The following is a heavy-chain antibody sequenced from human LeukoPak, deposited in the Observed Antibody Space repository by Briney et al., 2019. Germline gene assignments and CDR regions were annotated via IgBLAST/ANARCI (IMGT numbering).Heavy chain of an antibody. V-gene: IGHV4-61*02. D-gene: IGHD3-3*01. CDR3: ASYTSTIFGVVIDY. J-gene: IGHJ4*02. Sequence: SETLSLTCTVSGGSISSGSYYWSRIRQPAGKGLEWIGRIYTSGSTNYNPSLKSRVTISVDTSKNQFSLKLSSVTAADTAVYYCASYTSTIFGVVIDYWGQGTLVTVSS. CDR1: GGSISSGSYY. CDR2: IYTSGST.